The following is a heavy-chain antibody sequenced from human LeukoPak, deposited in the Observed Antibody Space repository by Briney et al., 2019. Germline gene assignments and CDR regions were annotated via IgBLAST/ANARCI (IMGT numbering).Heavy chain of an antibody. D-gene: IGHD4-17*01. V-gene: IGHV3-23*01. Sequence: GRSLRLSCAASGFTFSTYAMSWVRQAPGKGVEWVSTISGSGGKTYYADSVRGRFTISRDNSKNTLYLQMNSLRAYDTAVYYCAKDLTTGPSPADYWGQGTLVTVSS. J-gene: IGHJ4*02. CDR1: GFTFSTYA. CDR2: ISGSGGKT. CDR3: AKDLTTGPSPADY.